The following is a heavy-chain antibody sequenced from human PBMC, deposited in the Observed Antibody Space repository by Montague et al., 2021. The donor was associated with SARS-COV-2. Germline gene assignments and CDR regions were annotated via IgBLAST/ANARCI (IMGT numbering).Heavy chain of an antibody. V-gene: IGHV3-74*01. D-gene: IGHD4/OR15-4a*01. J-gene: IGHJ4*02. CDR1: GFTFSTYW. CDR3: ARSNLHDYADY. CDR2: INPDGDAT. Sequence: SLRLSCAASGFTFSTYWMYWIRHVPGKGLAWVSRINPDGDATTYADSVKGRFTISRDNSKNILYLQMNSLRGEDTAVYYCARSNLHDYADYWGRGNLVTVSS.